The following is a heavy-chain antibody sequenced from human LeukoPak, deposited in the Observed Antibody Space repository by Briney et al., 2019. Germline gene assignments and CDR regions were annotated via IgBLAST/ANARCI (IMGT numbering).Heavy chain of an antibody. CDR2: ISWSGGST. CDR3: ARNYGGYDGTDY. Sequence: PGGSLRLSCAASGFTFDDYGMSWVRQAPGKGLEWVHGISWSGGSTAYADSVKGRFSISRDHAKKSLYLQMNSLRVEDTDLYYCARNYGGYDGTDYWGQGTLVTVSS. CDR1: GFTFDDYG. D-gene: IGHD5-12*01. J-gene: IGHJ4*02. V-gene: IGHV3-20*04.